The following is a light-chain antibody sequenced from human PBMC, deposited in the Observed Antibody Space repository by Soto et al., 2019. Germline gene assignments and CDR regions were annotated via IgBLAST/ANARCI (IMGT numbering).Light chain of an antibody. Sequence: DIPMTQSPSSLSASVGDRVTITCRASQSISSYLNWYQQKPGQAPKLLIYAASSLQSGVPSRFSGIGYGTDFTITISSLQPEDFATYYCQQSDSTPPWTFGQGTKLEIK. J-gene: IGKJ2*02. CDR2: AAS. V-gene: IGKV1-39*01. CDR1: QSISSY. CDR3: QQSDSTPPWT.